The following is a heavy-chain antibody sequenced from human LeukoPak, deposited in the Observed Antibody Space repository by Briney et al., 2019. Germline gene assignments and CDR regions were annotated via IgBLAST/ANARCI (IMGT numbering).Heavy chain of an antibody. J-gene: IGHJ4*02. CDR3: ARDPSTSYYLDY. CDR2: INPNSGGT. D-gene: IGHD6-6*01. V-gene: IGHV1-2*02. Sequence: GASVKVSCKASGYSFTDYYIHWVRQAPGQGPEWMGWINPNSGGTNYAQEFQGRVTLTRDTSISTAYMELSRLTSNDTAVYTCARDPSTSYYLDYWGRGTLVTVSS. CDR1: GYSFTDYY.